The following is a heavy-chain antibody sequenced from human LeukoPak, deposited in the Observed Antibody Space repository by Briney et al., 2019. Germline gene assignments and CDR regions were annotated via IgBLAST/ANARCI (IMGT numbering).Heavy chain of an antibody. CDR2: IYYSGST. V-gene: IGHV4-39*01. Sequence: PSETLSLTCTVSGGSISSSSYYWGWIRQPPGKGLEWIGSIYYSGSTYYNPSLKSRVTISVDTSKNQFSLKLSSVTAADTAVYYCARGTYYYDSSGGPEGLYYFDYWGQGTLVTVSS. J-gene: IGHJ4*02. CDR1: GGSISSSSYY. CDR3: ARGTYYYDSSGGPEGLYYFDY. D-gene: IGHD3-22*01.